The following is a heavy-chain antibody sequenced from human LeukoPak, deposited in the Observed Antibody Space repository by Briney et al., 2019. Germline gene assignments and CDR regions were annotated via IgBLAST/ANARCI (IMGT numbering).Heavy chain of an antibody. D-gene: IGHD2-15*01. CDR1: GDFFSGYY. CDR3: ARGVPTGYCSGGSCYRKTNWFDP. Sequence: SETLSLTCAVYGDFFSGYYWSWIRQPPGKGLEWIGYIYYSGSTNYNPSLKSRVTISVDTSKNQFSLKLSSVTAADTAVYYCARGVPTGYCSGGSCYRKTNWFDPWGQGTLVTVSS. CDR2: IYYSGST. V-gene: IGHV4-59*12. J-gene: IGHJ5*02.